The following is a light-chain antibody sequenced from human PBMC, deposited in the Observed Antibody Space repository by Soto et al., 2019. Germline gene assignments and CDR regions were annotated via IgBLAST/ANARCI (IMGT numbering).Light chain of an antibody. V-gene: IGLV2-14*01. J-gene: IGLJ2*01. CDR2: EVS. Sequence: QSVLTQPASVSGSPGQSITISCTGTSSDVGTYKYVSWYQQHPGKAPKLMIYEVSNRPSGVSNRFSGSKSGNTASLTISGLQAEDEADYYCSSYTSRSTPAFGGGTKVTVL. CDR3: SSYTSRSTPA. CDR1: SSDVGTYKY.